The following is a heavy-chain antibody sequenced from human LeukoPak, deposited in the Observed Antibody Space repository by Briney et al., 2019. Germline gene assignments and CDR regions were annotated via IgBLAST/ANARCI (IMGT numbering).Heavy chain of an antibody. CDR1: GGSISSGGYY. Sequence: PSQTLSLTCTVSGGSISSGGYYWSWIRQHPGKGLEWIGYIYYSGSTYYNPSLKSRVTISVDTSKNQFSLKLSSVTAADTAVYYCARVDSGWYDVDYWGLGTLVTVSS. CDR2: IYYSGST. CDR3: ARVDSGWYDVDY. J-gene: IGHJ4*02. V-gene: IGHV4-31*03. D-gene: IGHD6-19*01.